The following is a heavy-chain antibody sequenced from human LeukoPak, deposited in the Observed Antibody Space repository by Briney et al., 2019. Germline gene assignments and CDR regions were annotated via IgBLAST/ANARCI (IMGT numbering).Heavy chain of an antibody. J-gene: IGHJ4*02. D-gene: IGHD6-19*01. Sequence: PGGSLRLSCAASEFTLRSYSMHWVRQAPGKGLEWVSYISTSSTYIYYADSVKGRFSISRDNAQNSLYLHMDSLRAEDTAVYYCARDSSGWYGGFVDYWGQGTLVTVSS. CDR2: ISTSSTYI. CDR1: EFTLRSYS. CDR3: ARDSSGWYGGFVDY. V-gene: IGHV3-21*01.